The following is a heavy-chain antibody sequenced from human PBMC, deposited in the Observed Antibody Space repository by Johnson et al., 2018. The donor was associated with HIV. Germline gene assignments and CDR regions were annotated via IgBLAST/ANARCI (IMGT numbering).Heavy chain of an antibody. CDR1: GFTFDDYA. J-gene: IGHJ3*02. CDR3: TSDRRGSSGAFDI. D-gene: IGHD1-26*01. Sequence: LVESGGGLVQPGRSLRLSCAASGFTFDDYAMHWVRQAPGKGLEWVSGISWNSGSIAYADSVKGRFTISRDNAKNSLYLQMNSLRAEDTALYYCTSDRRGSSGAFDIWGQGTMVTVSS. CDR2: ISWNSGSI. V-gene: IGHV3-9*01.